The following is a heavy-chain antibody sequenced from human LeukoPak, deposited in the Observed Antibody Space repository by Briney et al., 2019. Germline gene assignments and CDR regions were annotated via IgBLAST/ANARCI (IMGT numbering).Heavy chain of an antibody. V-gene: IGHV3-30-3*02. CDR1: GFTFSSYA. Sequence: PGGSLRLSCAASGFTFSSYAMHWVRQAPGKGLEWVAVISYDGSNKYYADSVKGRFTTSRDNSNNTLYLQMNSLRAEDTAVYYCAKTDSSGGTFDYWGQGTLVTVSS. CDR3: AKTDSSGGTFDY. CDR2: ISYDGSNK. J-gene: IGHJ4*02. D-gene: IGHD3-22*01.